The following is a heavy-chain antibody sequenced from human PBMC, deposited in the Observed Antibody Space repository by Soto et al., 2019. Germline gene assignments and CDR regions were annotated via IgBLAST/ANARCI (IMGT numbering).Heavy chain of an antibody. CDR1: GGSISSGGYY. J-gene: IGHJ5*02. CDR2: IYYSGST. D-gene: IGHD2-15*01. Sequence: PSETLSLTCTVSGGSISSGGYYWSWIRQHPGKGLEWIGYIYYSGSTYYNPSLKSRVTISVDTSKNQFSLKLSSVTAADTAVYYCARSEDIVVVVAATQHWFDPWGQGTLVTVSS. V-gene: IGHV4-31*03. CDR3: ARSEDIVVVVAATQHWFDP.